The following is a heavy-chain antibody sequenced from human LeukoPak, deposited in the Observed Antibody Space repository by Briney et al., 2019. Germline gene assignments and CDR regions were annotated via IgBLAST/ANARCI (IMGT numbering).Heavy chain of an antibody. CDR3: TTDSPAPRYYFDH. Sequence: PGGSLRLSCAASGFTFSRNSMNWVRQAPGKGLEWVSYISGSSSTVYYADSVKGRFTISRDNARNSLYLQMNSLRVEDTAVYYCTTDSPAPRYYFDHWGQGTLVTVSS. J-gene: IGHJ4*02. CDR1: GFTFSRNS. D-gene: IGHD2-15*01. CDR2: ISGSSSTV. V-gene: IGHV3-48*01.